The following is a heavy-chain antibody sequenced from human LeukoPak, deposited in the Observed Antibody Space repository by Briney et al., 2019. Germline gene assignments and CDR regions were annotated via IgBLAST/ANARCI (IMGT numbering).Heavy chain of an antibody. J-gene: IGHJ3*02. V-gene: IGHV3-23*01. Sequence: GGSLRLSCAASGFTFSSYAMHWVRQAPGKGLEWVSAISGSGVGTYYADSVKGRFTISRDNSWNTLYLQMSSLRAEDTAIYYCAKDQVISGSEASDIWGQGTMVTVSS. CDR3: AKDQVISGSEASDI. CDR1: GFTFSSYA. D-gene: IGHD2-21*01. CDR2: ISGSGVGT.